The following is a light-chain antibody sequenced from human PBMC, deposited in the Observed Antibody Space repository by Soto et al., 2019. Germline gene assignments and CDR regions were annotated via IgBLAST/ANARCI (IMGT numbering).Light chain of an antibody. V-gene: IGLV2-14*01. J-gene: IGLJ1*01. Sequence: QCALTRAVSVAGSAAQSTTISCTRTSSDVGGYNYVSWYQQHPGKAPKLMSYQVSNRPSWVSNRFSASKSGNTASLTISGLPAEDEADYNCISYTSRSTLVFGTGTKVTVL. CDR1: SSDVGGYNY. CDR2: QVS. CDR3: ISYTSRSTLV.